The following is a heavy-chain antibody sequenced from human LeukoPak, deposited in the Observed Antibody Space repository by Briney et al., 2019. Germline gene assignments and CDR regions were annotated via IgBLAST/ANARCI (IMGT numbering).Heavy chain of an antibody. CDR3: TRVGAVGGSGHYFGMDV. V-gene: IGHV4-31*03. J-gene: IGHJ6*02. Sequence: SQTLSLTCTVSGASISSGGYYWSWIRQHPGKGLEWIGYISYSGSPYYNPSLKSRVTISVDTSRNQFSLKLSSVTAADTAVYFCTRVGAVGGSGHYFGMDVWGQGTTVTVSS. CDR1: GASISSGGYY. D-gene: IGHD6-19*01. CDR2: ISYSGSP.